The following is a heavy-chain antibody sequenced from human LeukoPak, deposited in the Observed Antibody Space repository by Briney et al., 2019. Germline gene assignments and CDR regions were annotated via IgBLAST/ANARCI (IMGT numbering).Heavy chain of an antibody. J-gene: IGHJ4*02. D-gene: IGHD1-7*01. CDR2: MNPNSGNT. Sequence: ASVKVTCKASGYTFTSYDVNWVRQATGQGLEWMGWMNPNSGNTGYAQKFQGRVTMTRNTSISTAYMELSSLRSEDTAVYYCARGMNWNYAEGGFDFDYWGQGTLVTVSS. CDR3: ARGMNWNYAEGGFDFDY. CDR1: GYTFTSYD. V-gene: IGHV1-8*01.